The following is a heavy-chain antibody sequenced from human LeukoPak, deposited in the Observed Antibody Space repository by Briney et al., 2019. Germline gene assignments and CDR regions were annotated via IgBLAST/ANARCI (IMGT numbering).Heavy chain of an antibody. CDR1: GYSISGGYY. V-gene: IGHV4-38-2*02. D-gene: IGHD3-22*01. Sequence: PSETLSLTCTVSGYSISGGYYWGWIRQPPGKGLEWIGSIYHNGNTFYNPSLKSRVTKSVDTSKNQVSLKLSSVTAADTAVYYCARESKYYYESGIYFYSTVSGYWGQGILVTVSS. J-gene: IGHJ4*02. CDR2: IYHNGNT. CDR3: ARESKYYYESGIYFYSTVSGY.